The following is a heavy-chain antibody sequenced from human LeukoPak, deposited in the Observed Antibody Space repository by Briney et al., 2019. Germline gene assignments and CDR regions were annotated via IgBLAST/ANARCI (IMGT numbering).Heavy chain of an antibody. Sequence: LVKVSCKASGGTFSSYAISWVRQAPGQGLEWMGGIIPIFGTTNYAQKFQDRVTITADKSTSTAYMELSSLRSEDTAVYYCARVVGLTGYSSSWYSGYYYYMDVWGKGTTVTVSS. J-gene: IGHJ6*03. CDR3: ARVVGLTGYSSSWYSGYYYYMDV. V-gene: IGHV1-69*06. CDR1: GGTFSSYA. CDR2: IIPIFGTT. D-gene: IGHD6-13*01.